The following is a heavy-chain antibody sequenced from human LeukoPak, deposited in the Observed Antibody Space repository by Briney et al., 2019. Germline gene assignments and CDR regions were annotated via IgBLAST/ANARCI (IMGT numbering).Heavy chain of an antibody. J-gene: IGHJ4*02. CDR1: GFTFSSYE. CDR2: ISSSGSTI. V-gene: IGHV3-48*03. D-gene: IGHD3-16*01. Sequence: GGSLRLSCAASGFTFSSYEMNWVRQAPGKGLEWVSYISSSGSTIYYADSVKGRFTISRDNAKNSLYLQMNSLRAEDTAVYYCARDLPRGGSYYFDYWGQGTLVTASS. CDR3: ARDLPRGGSYYFDY.